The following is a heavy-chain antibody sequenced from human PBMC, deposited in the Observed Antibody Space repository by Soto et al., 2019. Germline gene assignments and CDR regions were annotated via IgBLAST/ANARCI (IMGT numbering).Heavy chain of an antibody. Sequence: ASVKVSCKASGHTFSTYDINGVRQATGQGLEWMGWMNPNNGKTGYAQKFQGRVTMTRNTSISTAYLELSGLKYEDKAVYYCARRKERPGHIYFDYWGQVTLFAVCS. CDR2: MNPNNGKT. CDR1: GHTFSTYD. J-gene: IGHJ4*02. D-gene: IGHD6-25*01. V-gene: IGHV1-8*01. CDR3: ARRKERPGHIYFDY.